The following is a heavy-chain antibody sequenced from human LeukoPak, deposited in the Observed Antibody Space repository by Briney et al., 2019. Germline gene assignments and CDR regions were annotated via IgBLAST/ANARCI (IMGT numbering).Heavy chain of an antibody. D-gene: IGHD3-22*01. CDR2: ICDSGRTI. CDR3: ARDRLGDYDHSGYYDK. CDR1: GFTFSDYD. J-gene: IGHJ4*02. Sequence: PGGSLRLSCAASGFTFSDYDMSWIRQAPGKGLEWVSYICDSGRTIYYADSVKGRFTISRDNAKNSVYLQMNNLGAEDTAVYSCARDRLGDYDHSGYYDKWGQGTLVTVSS. V-gene: IGHV3-11*01.